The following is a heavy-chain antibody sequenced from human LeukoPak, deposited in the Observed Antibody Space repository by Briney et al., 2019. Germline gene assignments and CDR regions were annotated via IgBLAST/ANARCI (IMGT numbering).Heavy chain of an antibody. CDR3: AKDLDEYSSSSYFDY. J-gene: IGHJ4*02. V-gene: IGHV3-30*18. CDR1: GFSFSSYG. CDR2: ISYDGSNK. D-gene: IGHD6-6*01. Sequence: GGSLRLSCAASGFSFSSYGMHWVRQAPGKGLEWVAVISYDGSNKYYADSVKGRFTISRDNSKNTLYLQMNSLRAEDTAVYYCAKDLDEYSSSSYFDYWGQGTLVTVSS.